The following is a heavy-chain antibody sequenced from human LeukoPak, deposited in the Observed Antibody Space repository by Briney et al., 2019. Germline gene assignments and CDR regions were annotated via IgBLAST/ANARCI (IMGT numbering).Heavy chain of an antibody. CDR1: GGSISSYY. CDR2: IYTSGST. D-gene: IGHD1-26*01. V-gene: IGHV4-4*07. J-gene: IGHJ4*02. Sequence: SETLSLTCTVSGGSISSYYWSWIRQPAGKGLEWIGRIYTSGSTNYNASLKSRVGMSVDTSKNQFSLKLSSVTAADTAVFYCARENSGSYREFDYWGQGTLVTVSS. CDR3: ARENSGSYREFDY.